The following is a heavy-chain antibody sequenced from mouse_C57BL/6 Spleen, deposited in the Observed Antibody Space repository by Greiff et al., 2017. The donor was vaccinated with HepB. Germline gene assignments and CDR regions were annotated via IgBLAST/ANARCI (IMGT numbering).Heavy chain of an antibody. V-gene: IGHV2-4*01. J-gene: IGHJ1*03. CDR3: AKDLPSYDYDGGWYFDV. CDR2: IWSGGST. Sequence: QVQLKESGPGLVQPSQSLSITCTVSGFSLTSYGVHWVRQPPGKGLEWLGVIWSGGSTDYNAAFISRLSISKDNSKSQVFFKMNSLQADDTAIYYWAKDLPSYDYDGGWYFDVWGTGTTVTVSS. D-gene: IGHD2-4*01. CDR1: GFSLTSYG.